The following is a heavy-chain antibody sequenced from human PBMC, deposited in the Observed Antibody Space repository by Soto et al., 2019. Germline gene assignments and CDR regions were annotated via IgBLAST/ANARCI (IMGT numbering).Heavy chain of an antibody. V-gene: IGHV4-31*03. D-gene: IGHD4-17*01. CDR3: ASDTVTKLPNGYFDL. CDR1: GGSFSSGGYY. J-gene: IGHJ2*01. CDR2: IYYSGST. Sequence: QVQLQESGPGLVKPSQTLSLTCTVSGGSFSSGGYYWIWIRQHPGKGLEWIGYIYYSGSTYYNPSLKSRVPISIDTYTIKFDLKLSSGSAADTDVYYCASDTVTKLPNGYFDLWGRGTLVTVSS.